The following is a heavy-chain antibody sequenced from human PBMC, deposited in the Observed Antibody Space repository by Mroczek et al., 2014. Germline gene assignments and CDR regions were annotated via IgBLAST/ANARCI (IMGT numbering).Heavy chain of an antibody. J-gene: IGHJ3*02. CDR1: GYTFTSYD. CDR2: MNPNSGNT. Sequence: VQLVQSGAEVKKPGASVKVSCKASGYTFTSYDINWVRQATGQGLEWMGWMNPNSGNTGYAQKFQGRVTMTRNTSISTAYMELSSLRSEDTAVYYCARSDIVVVPAAIWDAFDIWGQGTMVTVSS. D-gene: IGHD2-2*01. CDR3: ARSDIVVVPAAIWDAFDI. V-gene: IGHV1-8*01.